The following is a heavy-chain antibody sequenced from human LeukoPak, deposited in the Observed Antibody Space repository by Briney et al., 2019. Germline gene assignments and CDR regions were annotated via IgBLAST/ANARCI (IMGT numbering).Heavy chain of an antibody. D-gene: IGHD3-3*01. Sequence: GASVKVSCKASGGTFSSYAISWVRQAPGQGLEWMGGIIPIFGTANYAQKFQGRVTITADKSTSTAYMELSSLRSEDTAVYYCARRHYDFWSGYYDYWGQGTLVTVSS. J-gene: IGHJ4*02. CDR1: GGTFSSYA. CDR3: ARRHYDFWSGYYDY. V-gene: IGHV1-69*06. CDR2: IIPIFGTA.